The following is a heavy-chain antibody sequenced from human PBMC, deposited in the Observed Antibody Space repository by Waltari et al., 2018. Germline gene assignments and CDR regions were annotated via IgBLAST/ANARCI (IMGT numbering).Heavy chain of an antibody. V-gene: IGHV4-39*07. Sequence: QLQLQESGPGLVKPSETLSLTCTVSGVSITNSNYYWGWIRQPPGKGLEWIGNIYYSGNTCYNPSLKSRVTISVDTSTIQFSLKLSSVTAADTAVYYCARVALGAAQSDYYYYGMDVLGQGTTVTVSS. CDR3: ARVALGAAQSDYYYYGMDV. CDR1: GVSITNSNYY. CDR2: IYYSGNT. D-gene: IGHD3-16*01. J-gene: IGHJ6*02.